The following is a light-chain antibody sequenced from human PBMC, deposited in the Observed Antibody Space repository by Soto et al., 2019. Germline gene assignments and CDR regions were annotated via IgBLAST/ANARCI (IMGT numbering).Light chain of an antibody. CDR3: QQYNNWPPLT. V-gene: IGKV3-15*01. J-gene: IGKJ4*01. CDR2: GAS. CDR1: QSVRTN. Sequence: IVMTQSPATLSVSLGERVTLSCRASQSVRTNLAWYQQKPGQTPRLLIYGASTRATGLPARFSGSGSGTEFTLTISSLQSEDFAVYYCQQYNNWPPLTFGGGTKVEIK.